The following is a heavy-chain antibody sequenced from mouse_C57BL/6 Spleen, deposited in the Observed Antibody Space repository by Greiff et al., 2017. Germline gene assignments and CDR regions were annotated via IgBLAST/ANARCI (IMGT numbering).Heavy chain of an antibody. V-gene: IGHV14-2*01. CDR2: IDPEDGET. CDR1: GFNIKDYY. Sequence: EVQLQQSGAELVKPGASVKLSCTASGFNIKDYYMHWVKQRTEQGLEWIGRIDPEDGETKYATKFQGKATIPADTSSNTAYLQLSSLTSEDAAVYYCARSRGNFLDYWGQGTTLTVSS. D-gene: IGHD2-1*01. CDR3: ARSRGNFLDY. J-gene: IGHJ2*01.